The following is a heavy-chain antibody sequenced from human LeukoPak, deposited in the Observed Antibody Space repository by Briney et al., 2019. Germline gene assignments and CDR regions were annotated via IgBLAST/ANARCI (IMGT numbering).Heavy chain of an antibody. D-gene: IGHD3-16*01. Sequence: ASVKVSCKASGYTFTGYYMHWVRQAPGQGLEWMGWINPNSGGTNYAQKFQGRVTMTRDTSISTAYMELSRLRSDDTAVYYCARAEGWGIFEGGAFDIWGQGTMVTVSS. CDR2: INPNSGGT. J-gene: IGHJ3*02. CDR3: ARAEGWGIFEGGAFDI. CDR1: GYTFTGYY. V-gene: IGHV1-2*02.